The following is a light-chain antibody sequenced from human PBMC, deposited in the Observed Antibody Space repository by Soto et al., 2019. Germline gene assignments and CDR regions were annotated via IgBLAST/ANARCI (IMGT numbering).Light chain of an antibody. CDR3: RHYGTSPLLT. Sequence: DIVLTQSPGTLSLSPGERATLSCRASQSVSSTFLAWYQQKPGRAPRLLIYGASSRATGIPGRFSGSGSGTDFTLTISRLEPEDFAVYYCRHYGTSPLLTFGQGTKVDIK. CDR2: GAS. V-gene: IGKV3-20*01. CDR1: QSVSSTF. J-gene: IGKJ1*01.